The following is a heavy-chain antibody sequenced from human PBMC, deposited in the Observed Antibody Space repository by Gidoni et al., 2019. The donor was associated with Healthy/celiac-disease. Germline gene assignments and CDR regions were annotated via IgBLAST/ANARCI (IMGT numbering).Heavy chain of an antibody. J-gene: IGHJ5*02. CDR3: ARDYCSSTSCYERWFDP. Sequence: QLQLQESGPGLVKPSETLSLTCTVSGGSISSSSYYWGWIRQPPGKGLEWIGSIYYSGSTYYNPSLKSRVTISVDTSKNQFSLKLSSVTAADTAVYYCARDYCSSTSCYERWFDPWGQGTLVTVSS. D-gene: IGHD2-2*01. CDR2: IYYSGST. V-gene: IGHV4-39*07. CDR1: GGSISSSSYY.